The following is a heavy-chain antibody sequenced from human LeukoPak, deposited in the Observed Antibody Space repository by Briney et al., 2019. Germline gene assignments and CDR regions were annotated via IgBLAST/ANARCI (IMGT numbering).Heavy chain of an antibody. D-gene: IGHD2-15*01. CDR1: GYTFTSYG. CDR3: ARGSAATDYYYYYMDV. V-gene: IGHV1-69*13. Sequence: ASVKVSCKASGYTFTSYGISWVRQAPGQGLEWMGGIIPIFGTANYAQKFQGRVTITADESTSTAYMELSSLRSEDTAVYYCARGSAATDYYYYYMDVWGKGTTVTVSS. CDR2: IIPIFGTA. J-gene: IGHJ6*03.